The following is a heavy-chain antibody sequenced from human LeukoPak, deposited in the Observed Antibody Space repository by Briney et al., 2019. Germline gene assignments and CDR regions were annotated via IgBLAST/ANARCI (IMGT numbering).Heavy chain of an antibody. CDR3: ARALSSGYYGYRARFDY. D-gene: IGHD3-22*01. CDR1: GVSISSSSYY. V-gene: IGHV4-39*01. J-gene: IGHJ4*02. CDR2: IYYSGST. Sequence: SETLSLTCTVSGVSISSSSYYWGWIRQPPGKGLEWIGSIYYSGSTYYNPSLKSRVTISVDTSKNQFSLKLSSVTAADTAVYYCARALSSGYYGYRARFDYWGQGTLVTVSS.